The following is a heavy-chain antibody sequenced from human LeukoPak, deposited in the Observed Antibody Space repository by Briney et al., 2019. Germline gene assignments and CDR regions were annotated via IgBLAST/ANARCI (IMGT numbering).Heavy chain of an antibody. J-gene: IGHJ4*02. D-gene: IGHD5-18*01. Sequence: SKTLSLTCAVYGGSFSGYYWSWIRQPPGKGLEWIGEINHSGSTNYNPSLKSRVTISVDTSKNQFSLKLSSVTAADTAVYYCASSDSYGLMLSVRATDWGQGTLVTVSS. CDR3: ASSDSYGLMLSVRATD. V-gene: IGHV4-34*01. CDR1: GGSFSGYY. CDR2: INHSGST.